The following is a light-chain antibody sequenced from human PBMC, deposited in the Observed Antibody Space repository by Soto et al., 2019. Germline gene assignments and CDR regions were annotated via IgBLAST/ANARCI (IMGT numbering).Light chain of an antibody. CDR2: DAS. CDR1: QNISVW. CDR3: QQSSASPVT. J-gene: IGKJ5*01. V-gene: IGKV1-5*01. Sequence: DIQMTQSPSTLSASVGDGVTITCRASQNISVWLAWYQQRPGKAPKFLIYDASNLETGVSSRFSGSGSGTEFTLTIRSLQPDDFATYYCQQSSASPVTFGQGTRLEIK.